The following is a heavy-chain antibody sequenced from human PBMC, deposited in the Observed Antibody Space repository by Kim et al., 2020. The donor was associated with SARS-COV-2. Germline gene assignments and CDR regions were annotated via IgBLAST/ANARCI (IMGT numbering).Heavy chain of an antibody. J-gene: IGHJ3*02. CDR1: GGTFSSYA. Sequence: SVKVSCKASGGTFSSYAISWVRQAPGQGLEWMGRIIPILGIANYAQKFHGRVTITADKSTSTAYMELSSLRSEDTAVYYCARDTVTEAFDIWGQGTMVTVSS. CDR2: IIPILGIA. D-gene: IGHD4-4*01. CDR3: ARDTVTEAFDI. V-gene: IGHV1-69*04.